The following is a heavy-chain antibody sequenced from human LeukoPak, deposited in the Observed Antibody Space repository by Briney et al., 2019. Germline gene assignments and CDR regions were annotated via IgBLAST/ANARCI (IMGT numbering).Heavy chain of an antibody. V-gene: IGHV3-23*01. J-gene: IGHJ4*02. D-gene: IGHD6-13*01. CDR3: AGGVAAASFDY. CDR1: GFTFSSYA. CDR2: ISGSGGST. Sequence: GGSLRLSCTASGFTFSSYAMSWVRQAPGKGLEWVSAISGSGGSTYYADSVKGRFTISRDNSKNTLYLQMNSLRAEDTAVYHCAGGVAAASFDYWGQGTLVTVSS.